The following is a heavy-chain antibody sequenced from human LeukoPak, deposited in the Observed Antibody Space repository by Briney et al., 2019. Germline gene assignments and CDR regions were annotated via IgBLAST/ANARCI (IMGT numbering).Heavy chain of an antibody. CDR1: GFTFDDYT. Sequence: PGGSLRLSCAASGFTFDDYTMHWVRQAPGKGLEWFSLISWDGGSTYYADSVKGRFTISRDNSKNSLYLQMNSLRTEDTALYYCAKEYSGSYGGIFDYWGQGTLVTVSS. CDR2: ISWDGGST. J-gene: IGHJ4*02. CDR3: AKEYSGSYGGIFDY. D-gene: IGHD1-26*01. V-gene: IGHV3-43*01.